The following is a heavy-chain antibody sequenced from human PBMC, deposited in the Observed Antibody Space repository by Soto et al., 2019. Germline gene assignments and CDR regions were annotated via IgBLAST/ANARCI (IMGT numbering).Heavy chain of an antibody. J-gene: IGHJ6*02. CDR1: GYTFTSYD. Sequence: ASVLVSCKXSGYTFTSYDINWVRQATGQGLEWMGWMNPNSGNTGYAQKFQGRVTMTRNTSISTAYMELSSLRSEDTAVYYCARVLVVVVAATRYYYGMDVWGQGTTVTVSS. CDR2: MNPNSGNT. CDR3: ARVLVVVVAATRYYYGMDV. V-gene: IGHV1-8*01. D-gene: IGHD2-15*01.